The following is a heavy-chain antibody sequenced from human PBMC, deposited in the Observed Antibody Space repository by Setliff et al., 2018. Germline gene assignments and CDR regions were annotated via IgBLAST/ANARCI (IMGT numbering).Heavy chain of an antibody. J-gene: IGHJ3*01. D-gene: IGHD4-17*01. CDR2: INYDGTIA. V-gene: IGHV3-74*01. CDR1: GISLSGRY. Sequence: LRLSCAGSGISLSGRYMHWVRQVPGKGPLWICRINYDGTIATYADSVKGRFTISRDSGKNTLYLQMDDLRVDDTAVYYCVRDFYDSGNDAFDLWGQGTLVTVS. CDR3: VRDFYDSGNDAFDL.